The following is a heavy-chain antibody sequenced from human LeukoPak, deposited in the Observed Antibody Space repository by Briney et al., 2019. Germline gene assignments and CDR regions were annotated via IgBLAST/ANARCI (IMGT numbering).Heavy chain of an antibody. CDR1: GGSISSYY. Sequence: PSETLSLTCTVSGGSISSYYWSWIRQPPGKGLEWIGEIHHSGTTNYNPSLKPRVSISVDKSRNQFSLDLTSVTGADTAVYYCATRDESRTDVTPCDHWGQGALVTVSS. CDR3: ATRDESRTDVTPCDH. V-gene: IGHV4-59*12. CDR2: IHHSGTT. D-gene: IGHD5-24*01. J-gene: IGHJ4*02.